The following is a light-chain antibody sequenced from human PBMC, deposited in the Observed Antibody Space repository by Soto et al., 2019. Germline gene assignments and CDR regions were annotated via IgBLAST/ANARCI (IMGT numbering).Light chain of an antibody. J-gene: IGLJ2*01. CDR2: VNS. CDR3: QYYDSSLSGSL. Sequence: QAVVTQPPSVSGAPGQRVTISCTGSSSNIGAGYDVHWYQQLPGTAPKLLIYVNSNRPSGVPDRFSGSKSGASASLAITGLQAEDEDDYYCQYYDSSLSGSLFGGGTKLTVL. CDR1: SSNIGAGYD. V-gene: IGLV1-40*01.